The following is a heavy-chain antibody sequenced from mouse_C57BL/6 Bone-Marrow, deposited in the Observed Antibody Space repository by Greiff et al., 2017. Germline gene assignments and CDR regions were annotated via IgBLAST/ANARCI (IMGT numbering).Heavy chain of an antibody. Sequence: VQLKQSGAELVRPGASVKLSCTASGFNIKDYYMHWVKQRPEQGLEWIGRIDPEDGDTEYAPKFQGKATMNADTSSNTAYLQRSSLTSEDTAVYYCTHGNDYFDYWGQGTTLTVSS. CDR3: THGNDYFDY. D-gene: IGHD2-1*01. CDR1: GFNIKDYY. J-gene: IGHJ2*01. V-gene: IGHV14-1*01. CDR2: IDPEDGDT.